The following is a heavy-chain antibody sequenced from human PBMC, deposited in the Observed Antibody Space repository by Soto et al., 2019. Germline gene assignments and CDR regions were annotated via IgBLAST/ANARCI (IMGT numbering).Heavy chain of an antibody. CDR1: GYTFTGYY. CDR2: INPNSGGT. Sequence: EASVKVSCKASGYTFTGYYMHWVRQAPGQGLEWMGWINPNSGGTNYAQKFQGRVTMTRDTSISTAYMELSRLRSDDTAVYYCAREKTITMVRGVIRNDAFDIWGQGTMVTVSS. CDR3: AREKTITMVRGVIRNDAFDI. D-gene: IGHD3-10*01. J-gene: IGHJ3*02. V-gene: IGHV1-2*02.